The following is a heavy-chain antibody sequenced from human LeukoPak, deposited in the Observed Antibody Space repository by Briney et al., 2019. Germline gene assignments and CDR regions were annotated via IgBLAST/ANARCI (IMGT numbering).Heavy chain of an antibody. CDR1: GYSFTSYY. Sequence: ASVKVSCKASGYSFTSYYMHWVRQAPGQGLEWMGWMNPNSGNTGYAQKFQGRVTMTRNTSISTAYMELSSLRSEDTAVYYCARGKWGYSSGWYTFYFDYWGQGTLVTVSP. J-gene: IGHJ4*02. CDR3: ARGKWGYSSGWYTFYFDY. V-gene: IGHV1-8*02. D-gene: IGHD6-19*01. CDR2: MNPNSGNT.